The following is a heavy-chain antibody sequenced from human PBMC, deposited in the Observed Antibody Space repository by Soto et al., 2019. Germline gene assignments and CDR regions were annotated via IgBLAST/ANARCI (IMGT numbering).Heavy chain of an antibody. CDR2: IKQDGSEK. V-gene: IGHV3-7*05. CDR3: ARVLIGQQLVYKYYFDY. Sequence: GGSLRLSCAASGFTFSSYWMSWVRQAPGKGLEWVANIKQDGSEKYYVDSVKGRFTISRDNAKNSLYLQMNSLRAEDTAVYYCARVLIGQQLVYKYYFDYWGQGTLVTVSS. D-gene: IGHD6-13*01. CDR1: GFTFSSYW. J-gene: IGHJ4*02.